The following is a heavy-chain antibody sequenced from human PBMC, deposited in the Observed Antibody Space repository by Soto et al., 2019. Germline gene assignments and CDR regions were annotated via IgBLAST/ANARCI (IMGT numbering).Heavy chain of an antibody. CDR2: ISGSGRKT. V-gene: IGHV3-23*01. D-gene: IGHD2-15*01. J-gene: IGHJ6*02. CDR3: AKDVSVAPVVIAARRPPMDV. CDR1: GFTFSSHA. Sequence: EVQLLESGGGLVQPGGSLRLSCAASGFTFSSHAMNWVRQAPGKGLEWVSGISGSGRKTYYADSVKGRFTIFRDTSKNAIYLQTISLRAEDTALYYCAKDVSVAPVVIAARRPPMDVWGPGTTVIVSS.